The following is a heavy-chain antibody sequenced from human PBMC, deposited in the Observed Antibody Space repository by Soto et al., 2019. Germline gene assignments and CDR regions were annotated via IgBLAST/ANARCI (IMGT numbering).Heavy chain of an antibody. V-gene: IGHV3-74*01. Sequence: EVQLVESGGGLVPPGGSLRLSCAVSGFTFSSFWMHWVRQAPGEGLVWVSRINTDGSSTSYADSVKGRFTISRDNAKNTLYLQMNSLRVEDTARYYCAKRGVDTFGLSYWGQGTLVTVSS. CDR2: INTDGSST. D-gene: IGHD3-10*01. CDR1: GFTFSSFW. CDR3: AKRGVDTFGLSY. J-gene: IGHJ4*02.